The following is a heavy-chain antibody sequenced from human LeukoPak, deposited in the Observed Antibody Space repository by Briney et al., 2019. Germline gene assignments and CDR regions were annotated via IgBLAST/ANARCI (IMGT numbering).Heavy chain of an antibody. CDR3: ARHQGYFQH. Sequence: SETLSLTCTVSGGSISSYYWSWIRQPPGKGLEWIGYIYYSGSINYNPSLKSRVTISVDTSKNQFSLKLSSVTAADTAVYYCARHQGYFQHWGQGTLVTVSS. CDR2: IYYSGSI. CDR1: GGSISSYY. J-gene: IGHJ1*01. V-gene: IGHV4-59*01.